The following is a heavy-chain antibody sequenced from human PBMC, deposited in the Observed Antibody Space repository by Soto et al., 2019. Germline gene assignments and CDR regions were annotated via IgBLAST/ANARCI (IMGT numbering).Heavy chain of an antibody. D-gene: IGHD1-26*01. J-gene: IGHJ4*02. V-gene: IGHV3-21*01. CDR3: AREDGVVGSSSAFDH. CDR1: GFTFSTYT. Sequence: EVQVVESGGGLVKPGGSLRLSCVFSGFTFSTYTMNWVRQAPGKGLEWVSSINGRSNYVYYADSVKGRFTISRDNAKNSLYLQMNRLRAEDSAIYYCAREDGVVGSSSAFDHWGLGTLVTVSS. CDR2: INGRSNYV.